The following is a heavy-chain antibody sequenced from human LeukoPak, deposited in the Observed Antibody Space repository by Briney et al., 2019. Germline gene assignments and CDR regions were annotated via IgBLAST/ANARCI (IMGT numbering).Heavy chain of an antibody. CDR1: GFTFSSYG. CDR2: IRYDGSNI. V-gene: IGHV3-30*02. CDR3: AKDLRRIVGATKGMDV. D-gene: IGHD1-26*01. Sequence: GGSLRLSCAASGFTFSSYGMHWVRQAPGKGMEGVAFIRYDGSNIYYADSVKGRFTISRDNSKNTLYLQMNSLRAEDTAVYYCAKDLRRIVGATKGMDVWGKGTTVTVSS. J-gene: IGHJ6*03.